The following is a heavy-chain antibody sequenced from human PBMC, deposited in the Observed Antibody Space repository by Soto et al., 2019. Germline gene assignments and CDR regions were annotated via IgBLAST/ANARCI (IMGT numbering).Heavy chain of an antibody. CDR1: GGSFSGYY. CDR2: INHSGST. Sequence: SETLSLTCAVYGGSFSGYYWSWIRQPPGKGLEWIGEINHSGSTNYNPSLKSRVTISVDTSKNQFSLKLSSVTAADTAVYYCATDTSGNDAFDIWGQGTMVTVSS. V-gene: IGHV4-34*01. D-gene: IGHD6-6*01. CDR3: ATDTSGNDAFDI. J-gene: IGHJ3*02.